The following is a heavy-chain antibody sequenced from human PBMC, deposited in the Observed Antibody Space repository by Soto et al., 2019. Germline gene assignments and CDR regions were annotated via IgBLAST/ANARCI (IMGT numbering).Heavy chain of an antibody. V-gene: IGHV3-33*01. CDR1: GFTFSSYG. CDR2: IWYDGSNK. CDR3: ARDVYRSRLSAMALNWFDP. D-gene: IGHD5-18*01. Sequence: GGSLRLSCAASGFTFSSYGMHWVRQAPGKGLEWVAVIWYDGSNKYYADSVKGRFTISRDNSKNTLYLQMNSLRAEDTAVYYCARDVYRSRLSAMALNWFDPWGQGTLVTVSS. J-gene: IGHJ5*02.